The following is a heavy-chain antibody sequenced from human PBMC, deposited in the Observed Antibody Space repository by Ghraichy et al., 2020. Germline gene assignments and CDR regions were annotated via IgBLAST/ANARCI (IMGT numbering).Heavy chain of an antibody. CDR2: FDPEDGET. V-gene: IGHV1-24*01. Sequence: ASVKVSCKVSGYTLTELSMHWVRQAPGKGLEWMGGFDPEDGETIYAQKFQGRVTMTEDTSTDTAYMELSSLRSEDTAVYYCATGFLYYDFWSGYAINYYYGMDVWGQGTTVTVSS. CDR3: ATGFLYYDFWSGYAINYYYGMDV. D-gene: IGHD3-3*01. J-gene: IGHJ6*02. CDR1: GYTLTELS.